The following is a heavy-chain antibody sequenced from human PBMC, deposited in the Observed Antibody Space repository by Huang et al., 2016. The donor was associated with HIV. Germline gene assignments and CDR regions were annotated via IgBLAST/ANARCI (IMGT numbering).Heavy chain of an antibody. Sequence: QITLKESGPTLVKPTQTLTLTCTFSGFSITTDGAGVGWIRQPPGQALEWLALIFWDDDKRYSPSLKNRLSSTKDTSKNQVVLTMTNMDPVDTATYFCAHRQTYDFWSGSFDSWGQGTLVTVSS. J-gene: IGHJ4*02. V-gene: IGHV2-5*02. CDR3: AHRQTYDFWSGSFDS. D-gene: IGHD3-3*01. CDR1: GFSITTDGAG. CDR2: IFWDDDK.